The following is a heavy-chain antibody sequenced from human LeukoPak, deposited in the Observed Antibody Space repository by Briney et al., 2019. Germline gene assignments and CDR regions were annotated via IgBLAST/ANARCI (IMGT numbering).Heavy chain of an antibody. D-gene: IGHD2-15*01. V-gene: IGHV3-33*01. Sequence: GGSLRLSCAASGFTFTKYGMQWVRQAPGKGLEWVAVIWSDGSDRHYADSVKGRFTISRDNSKNTVSLEMNSLRVEDTAVYYCAGDGGCSGGNCYQRFDSWGQGTLVTVSP. CDR1: GFTFTKYG. CDR2: IWSDGSDR. CDR3: AGDGGCSGGNCYQRFDS. J-gene: IGHJ4*02.